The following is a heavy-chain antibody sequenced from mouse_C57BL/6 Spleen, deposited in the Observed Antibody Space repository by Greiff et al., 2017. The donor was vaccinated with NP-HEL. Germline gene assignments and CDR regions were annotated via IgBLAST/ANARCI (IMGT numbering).Heavy chain of an antibody. CDR3: ARSDLPTPYFDY. CDR1: GYTFTSYW. Sequence: VQLQQSGTELVKPGASVKLSCKASGYTFTSYWMHWVKQRPGQGLEWIGNINPSNGGTNYNEKFKSKATLTVDKSSSTAYMQLSSLTSEDSAVYYCARSDLPTPYFDYWGQGTTLTVSS. CDR2: INPSNGGT. V-gene: IGHV1-53*01. J-gene: IGHJ2*01. D-gene: IGHD2-1*01.